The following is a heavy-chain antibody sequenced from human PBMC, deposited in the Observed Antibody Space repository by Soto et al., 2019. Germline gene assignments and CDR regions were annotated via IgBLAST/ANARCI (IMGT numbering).Heavy chain of an antibody. CDR3: SRKQNSYGYALFDN. CDR2: ISSSGSTI. CDR1: GFTFSDYY. J-gene: IGHJ5*02. D-gene: IGHD5-18*01. V-gene: IGHV3-11*04. Sequence: GGSLRLSCAASGFTFSDYYMSWIRQAPGKGLEWVSYISSSGSTIYYADSVKGRFTISRDNANSTVFLHMNSLKAEDTAVYFWSRKQNSYGYALFDNWGQGALVTVSS.